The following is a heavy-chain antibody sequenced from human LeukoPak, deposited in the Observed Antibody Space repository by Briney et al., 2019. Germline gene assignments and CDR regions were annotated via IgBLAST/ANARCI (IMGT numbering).Heavy chain of an antibody. CDR2: INHSGST. CDR1: GGSFSGYY. J-gene: IGHJ4*02. V-gene: IGHV4-34*01. CDR3: ARARADFDWLLQIQPVHYLDY. D-gene: IGHD3-9*01. Sequence: SETLSLTCAVYGGSFSGYYWSWIRQPPGKGLEWIGEINHSGSTNYNPSLKSRVTISVDTSKNQFSLKLSSVTAADTAVYYWARARADFDWLLQIQPVHYLDYWGQGTLVTVSS.